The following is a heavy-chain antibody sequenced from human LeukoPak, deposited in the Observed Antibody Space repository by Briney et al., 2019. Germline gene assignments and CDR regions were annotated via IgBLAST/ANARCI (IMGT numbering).Heavy chain of an antibody. CDR3: AREDSYYYGSGSYPFDY. J-gene: IGHJ4*02. CDR1: GFTFSSYG. D-gene: IGHD3-10*01. CDR2: ISSSSSYI. Sequence: GGSLRLSCAASGFTFSSYGMHWVRQAPGKGLEWVSSISSSSSYIYYADSVKGRFTISRDNAKNSLYLQMNSLRAEDTAVYYCAREDSYYYGSGSYPFDYWGQGTLVTVSS. V-gene: IGHV3-21*01.